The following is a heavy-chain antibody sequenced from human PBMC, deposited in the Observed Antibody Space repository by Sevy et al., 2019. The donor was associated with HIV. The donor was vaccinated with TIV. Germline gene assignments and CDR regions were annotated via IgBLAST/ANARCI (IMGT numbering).Heavy chain of an antibody. D-gene: IGHD2-8*01. J-gene: IGHJ4*02. CDR1: GFTFSKYS. CDR2: LSFGCGEI. V-gene: IGHV3-23*01. Sequence: GGSLRLSCAASGFTFSKYSMSWVRQPPGTGLEWVSTLSFGCGEINYADSVKGRLTNSRDNSKSSVYLQMNNLRPEDTAVYYCAREGCTKPHDYWGQGTLVTVSS. CDR3: AREGCTKPHDY.